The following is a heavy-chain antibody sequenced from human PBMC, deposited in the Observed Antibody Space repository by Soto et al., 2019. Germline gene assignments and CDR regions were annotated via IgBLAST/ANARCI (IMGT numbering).Heavy chain of an antibody. CDR1: GFTFSDYY. V-gene: IGHV3-11*01. J-gene: IGHJ4*02. CDR2: ISSSGSTI. Sequence: GGSLRLSWAASGFTFSDYYMSWMRQAPGKGLEWVSYISSSGSTIYYADSVKGRFTISRDNAKNSLYLQMNSLRAEDTAVYYCATEGVGVVAASQDFDYWGQGTLVTVSS. CDR3: ATEGVGVVAASQDFDY. D-gene: IGHD2-15*01.